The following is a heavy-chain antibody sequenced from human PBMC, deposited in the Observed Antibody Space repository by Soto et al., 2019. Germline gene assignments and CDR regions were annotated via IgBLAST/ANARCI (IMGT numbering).Heavy chain of an antibody. D-gene: IGHD6-6*01. CDR2: IWYDGSNK. CDR3: ARDFAPLSIADRPNYYYGMDV. CDR1: GFTFSSYG. V-gene: IGHV3-33*01. Sequence: QVQLVESGGGVVQPGRSLRLSCAASGFTFSSYGMHWVRQAPGKGLEWVAVIWYDGSNKYYADSVKGRFTISRDNSKNTLYLQMNSLRAEDTAVYYCARDFAPLSIADRPNYYYGMDVWGQGTTVTVSS. J-gene: IGHJ6*02.